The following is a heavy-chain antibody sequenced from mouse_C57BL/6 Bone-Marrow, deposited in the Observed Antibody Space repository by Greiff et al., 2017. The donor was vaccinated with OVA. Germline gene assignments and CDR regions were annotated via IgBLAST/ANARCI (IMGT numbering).Heavy chain of an antibody. D-gene: IGHD2-4*01. CDR1: GYSITSGYY. Sequence: ESGPGLVKPSQSLSLTCSVTGYSITSGYYWNWIRQFPGNKLEWMGYISYDGSNNYNPSLKNRISITRDTSKNQFFLKLNSVTTEDTATYYCARWVYYDYDDYFDYWGQGTTLTVSS. V-gene: IGHV3-6*01. J-gene: IGHJ2*01. CDR3: ARWVYYDYDDYFDY. CDR2: ISYDGSN.